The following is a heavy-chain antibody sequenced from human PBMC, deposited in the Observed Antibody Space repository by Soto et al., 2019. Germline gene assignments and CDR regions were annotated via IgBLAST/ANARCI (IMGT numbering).Heavy chain of an antibody. CDR1: GYTFTSYG. J-gene: IGHJ3*02. D-gene: IGHD1-26*01. CDR2: ISAYNGNT. Sequence: ASVKVSCKASGYTFTSYGISWVRQAPGQGLEWMGWISAYNGNTNYAQKLQGRVTMTTDTSTSTAYMELRSLRSDDTAVYYCARDLILIVGATRPHDAFDIWGQGKMVTVSS. V-gene: IGHV1-18*04. CDR3: ARDLILIVGATRPHDAFDI.